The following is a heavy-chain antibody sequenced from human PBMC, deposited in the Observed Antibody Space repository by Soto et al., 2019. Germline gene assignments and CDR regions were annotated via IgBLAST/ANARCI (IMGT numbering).Heavy chain of an antibody. V-gene: IGHV3-73*02. J-gene: IGHJ4*02. Sequence: EVQLVESGGGLVQPGGSLKLSCVVSGFSFSGSAMHWVRQAPGKGLEWVGRIRSKADSYATSYGASVKGRFTISRDDSKKTAFLQMNSLKTEDTAVYYCISGPTPNDYWGQGTLVTVST. CDR2: IRSKADSYAT. CDR1: GFSFSGSA. CDR3: ISGPTPNDY.